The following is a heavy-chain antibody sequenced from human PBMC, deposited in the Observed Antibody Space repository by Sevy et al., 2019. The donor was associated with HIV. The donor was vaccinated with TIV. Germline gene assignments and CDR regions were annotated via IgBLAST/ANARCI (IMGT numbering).Heavy chain of an antibody. D-gene: IGHD2-21*01. CDR1: GGTFSSYA. J-gene: IGHJ5*02. V-gene: IGHV1-69*10. Sequence: ASVKVSCKASGGTFSSYAISWVRQAPGQGLEWMGGIIPILGIANYAQKFQGRVTITADKSTSTAYMELSSLRSEDTAVYYCAGEVEVEVNGWFDPRGQGTLVTVSS. CDR3: AGEVEVEVNGWFDP. CDR2: IIPILGIA.